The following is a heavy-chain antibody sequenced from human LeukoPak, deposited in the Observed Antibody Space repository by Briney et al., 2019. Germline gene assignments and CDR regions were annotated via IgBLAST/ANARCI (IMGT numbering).Heavy chain of an antibody. CDR2: INSDGSST. V-gene: IGHV3-74*01. Sequence: PGGSLRLSCAASGFTFSSYWMHWVRQAPGKGLVWVSRINSDGSSTSYADSVKGRFTISRGNAKNTLYLQMNSLRAEDTAVYYCARAVQLERRLSDYWGQGTLVTVSS. CDR1: GFTFSSYW. J-gene: IGHJ4*02. D-gene: IGHD1-1*01. CDR3: ARAVQLERRLSDY.